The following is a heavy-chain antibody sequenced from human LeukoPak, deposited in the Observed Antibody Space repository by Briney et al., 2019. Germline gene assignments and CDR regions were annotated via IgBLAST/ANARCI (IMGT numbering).Heavy chain of an antibody. Sequence: ASVKVSCKASGYTFTGYYMHWVRQAPGQGLEWMGWINPNSGGTNYAQKFQGWVTMTRDTSISTAYMELSRLRSDDTAVYYCARNRYSYGYYYYGMDVWGQGTTVTVSS. J-gene: IGHJ6*02. CDR3: ARNRYSYGYYYYGMDV. V-gene: IGHV1-2*04. CDR2: INPNSGGT. D-gene: IGHD5-18*01. CDR1: GYTFTGYY.